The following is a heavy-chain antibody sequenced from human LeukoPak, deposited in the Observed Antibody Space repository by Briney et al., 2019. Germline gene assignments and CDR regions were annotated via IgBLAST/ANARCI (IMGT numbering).Heavy chain of an antibody. Sequence: PGRSLRLSCAASGFIFSSYSMSWVRQAPGKGLEWVSVITGSGGNTYYADSAKGRFTISKDNSKNTVYLQMSGLRVDDTAVYYCAKAASSSWPSYYYGMDVWGQGTTVTVSS. J-gene: IGHJ6*02. V-gene: IGHV3-23*01. CDR1: GFIFSSYS. D-gene: IGHD6-13*01. CDR2: ITGSGGNT. CDR3: AKAASSSWPSYYYGMDV.